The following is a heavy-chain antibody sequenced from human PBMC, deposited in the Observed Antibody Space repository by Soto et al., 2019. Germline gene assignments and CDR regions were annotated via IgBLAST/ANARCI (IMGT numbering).Heavy chain of an antibody. D-gene: IGHD1-26*01. CDR3: AREREDGLYSYYYGMDV. CDR2: INHTGRT. Sequence: SETLSLTCAVYGGSLSGSYWSWIRQPPGKGLEWIGEINHTGRTNYKPSLTSRVTISVDTSKNQLSLKLSSVTAADTAAYFCAREREDGLYSYYYGMDVWGQGTTVTVSS. CDR1: GGSLSGSY. J-gene: IGHJ6*02. V-gene: IGHV4-34*01.